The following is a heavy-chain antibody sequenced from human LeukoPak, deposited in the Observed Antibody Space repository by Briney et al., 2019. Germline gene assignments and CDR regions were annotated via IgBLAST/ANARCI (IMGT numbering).Heavy chain of an antibody. V-gene: IGHV4-59*01. D-gene: IGHD5-18*01. CDR2: VYYSGST. CDR3: ARRARIQLWLRGAFDI. CDR1: GGAISSYS. J-gene: IGHJ3*02. Sequence: PSETLSLTCSVSGGAISSYSWTWIRQPPGKGLEWIGYVYYSGSTNYNPSLKSRVTTSVDTSKNHFSLRLSSVTAADTAVYYCARRARIQLWLRGAFDIWGQGTMVTVSS.